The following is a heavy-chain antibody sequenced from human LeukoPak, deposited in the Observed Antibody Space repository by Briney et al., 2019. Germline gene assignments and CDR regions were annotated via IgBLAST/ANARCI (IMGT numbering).Heavy chain of an antibody. CDR3: ARGGTYYYDSSEFDY. J-gene: IGHJ4*02. D-gene: IGHD3-22*01. CDR2: IYYSGST. V-gene: IGHV4-59*01. CDR1: GGSISSYY. Sequence: SETLSLTCTVSGGSISSYYWSWIRQPPGKGLEWIGYIYYSGSTNYNPSLKSRVTISVDTSKNQFSLKLSSVTAADTAVYYCARGGTYYYDSSEFDYWGQGTLVTVSS.